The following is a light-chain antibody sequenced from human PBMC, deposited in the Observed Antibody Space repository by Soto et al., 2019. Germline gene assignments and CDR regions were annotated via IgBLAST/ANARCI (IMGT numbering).Light chain of an antibody. CDR2: ENN. V-gene: IGLV1-51*02. J-gene: IGLJ3*02. CDR1: SSNIGNNY. Sequence: QSVLTQPPSVSAAPGQKVTISCSGSSSNIGNNYVSWYQQLPGTAPKLLIYENNKRPSGIPDRFSGSKSGTSATLGITGLQTGDEADYYCGTWDSSLRGWVLGGGTQLTVL. CDR3: GTWDSSLRGWV.